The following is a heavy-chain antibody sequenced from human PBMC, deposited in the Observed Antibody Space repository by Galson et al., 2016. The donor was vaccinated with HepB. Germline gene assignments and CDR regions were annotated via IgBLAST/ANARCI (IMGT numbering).Heavy chain of an antibody. CDR1: GDSVYNSGAA. D-gene: IGHD2-15*01. V-gene: IGHV6-1*01. Sequence: CAISGDSVYNSGAAWVWIRQSPSRGLEWLGRTFYRSTWENHYAGSVKNRITISPDTSRNQFSLHLNSVTPEDTAVYYCARAVVLGRGMDAWGQGTTVTVSS. CDR2: TFYRSTWEN. CDR3: ARAVVLGRGMDA. J-gene: IGHJ6*02.